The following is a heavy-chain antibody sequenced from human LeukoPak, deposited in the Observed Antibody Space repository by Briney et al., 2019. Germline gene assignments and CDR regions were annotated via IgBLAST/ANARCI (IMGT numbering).Heavy chain of an antibody. CDR1: GFTFSSYG. CDR3: ARDSGYGDYEQVDY. J-gene: IGHJ4*02. CDR2: IRYDGSNK. Sequence: PGRSLRLSCAASGFTFSSYGMHWVRQAPGKGLEWVAVIRYDGSNKYYADSVKGRFTISRDNSKNTLYLQMNSLRAEDTAVYYCARDSGYGDYEQVDYWGQGTLVTVSS. V-gene: IGHV3-33*01. D-gene: IGHD4-17*01.